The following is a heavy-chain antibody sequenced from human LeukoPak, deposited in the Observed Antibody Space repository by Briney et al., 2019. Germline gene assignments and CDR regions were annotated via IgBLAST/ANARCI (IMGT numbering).Heavy chain of an antibody. D-gene: IGHD6-19*01. Sequence: GASVKVSCKASGYTFTSYAMNWVRQAPGQGLEWMGWINTNTGNPTYAQGFTGRFVFSLDTSVSTAYLQIDSLKAEDTALYYCAFISSGWSILSWGQGTLVTVSS. CDR3: AFISSGWSILS. CDR2: INTNTGNP. CDR1: GYTFTSYA. J-gene: IGHJ5*02. V-gene: IGHV7-4-1*01.